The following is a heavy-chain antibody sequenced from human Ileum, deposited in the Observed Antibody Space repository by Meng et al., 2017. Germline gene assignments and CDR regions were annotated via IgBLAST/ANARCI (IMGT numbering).Heavy chain of an antibody. J-gene: IGHJ4*02. D-gene: IGHD3-10*01. V-gene: IGHV3-23*01. CDR2: ISGSGGST. Sequence: GESLKISCAASGFTFSSYAMSWVRQAPGKGLEWASAISGSGGSTYYADSVKGRFTISRDNSKNTLYLQMNSLRAEDTAVYYCAKDGSGSYYMLVDYWGQGTLVTVSS. CDR1: GFTFSSYA. CDR3: AKDGSGSYYMLVDY.